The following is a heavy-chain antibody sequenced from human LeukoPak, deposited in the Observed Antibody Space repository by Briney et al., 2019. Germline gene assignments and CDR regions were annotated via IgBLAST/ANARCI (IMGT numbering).Heavy chain of an antibody. D-gene: IGHD1-26*01. CDR1: GFTFSSYS. V-gene: IGHV3-21*01. CDR3: ARRYSGSYGAFDI. Sequence: GGSLRLSCAASGFTFSSYSMNWVRQAPGKGLEWVSSISSSSSYIYYADSVKGRFTISRGNAKNSLYLQMNSLRAEDTAVYYCARRYSGSYGAFDIWGQGTMVTVSS. CDR2: ISSSSSYI. J-gene: IGHJ3*02.